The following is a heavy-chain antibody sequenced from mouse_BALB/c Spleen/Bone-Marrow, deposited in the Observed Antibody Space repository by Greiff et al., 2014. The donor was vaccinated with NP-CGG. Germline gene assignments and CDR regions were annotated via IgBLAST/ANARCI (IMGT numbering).Heavy chain of an antibody. D-gene: IGHD1-1*01. Sequence: QVQLQQPGAELVKPGASVKLSCKASGYTFTSYWMHWVKQRPGQGLEWIGEIDPSDSYTNYNQKFKGKATLTVDKSSSTAHMQLSSLTSEDSAVYYCARREYYGSSYLYFDYWGQGTTLTVSS. V-gene: IGHV1-69*02. CDR1: GYTFTSYW. CDR3: ARREYYGSSYLYFDY. CDR2: IDPSDSYT. J-gene: IGHJ2*01.